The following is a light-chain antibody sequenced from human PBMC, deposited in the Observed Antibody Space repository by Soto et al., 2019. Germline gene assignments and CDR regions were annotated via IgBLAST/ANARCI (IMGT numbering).Light chain of an antibody. V-gene: IGKV1-5*01. Sequence: EMELTESPSTLSASAGERVTITCRASQSISTCLAWYQQKPGKAPGLLISGASTLASGVPSRFSGGGSGTDFTLTISDLQPDDFAAYYCQQYNNYSPRTFGPGTKLDIK. CDR3: QQYNNYSPRT. CDR1: QSISTC. J-gene: IGKJ3*01. CDR2: GAS.